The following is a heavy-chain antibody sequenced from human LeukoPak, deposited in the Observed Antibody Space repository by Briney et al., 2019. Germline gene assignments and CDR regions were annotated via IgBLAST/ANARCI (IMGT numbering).Heavy chain of an antibody. Sequence: WASLKLSCKASGYTFTGYYIHWVRQAPGQGLEWMGWVNPTTGDTNYGHNFQGRITMTRDTSISTAYMELNSLRADDTAVYYCARGDSSTGEEGKWFETWGEGNLVTVSS. D-gene: IGHD6-19*01. CDR2: VNPTTGDT. CDR3: ARGDSSTGEEGKWFET. CDR1: GYTFTGYY. J-gene: IGHJ5*02. V-gene: IGHV1-2*02.